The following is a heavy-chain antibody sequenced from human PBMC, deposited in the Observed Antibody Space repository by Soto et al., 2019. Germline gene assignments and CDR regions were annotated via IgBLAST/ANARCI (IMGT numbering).Heavy chain of an antibody. J-gene: IGHJ4*02. CDR3: ARHAGYCSTTTCSHNDY. V-gene: IGHV5-51*07. CDR1: GKNIGSYG. D-gene: IGHD2-2*01. Sequence: GVLMKYRYWVAGKNIGSYGSPWVHKMPGKGLEWMGIIYPGDSETIYSPSFHGQVTISANKSIDTAYLQWSSLKASDTATYYCARHAGYCSTTTCSHNDYWGQGPQVTVSS. CDR2: IYPGDSET.